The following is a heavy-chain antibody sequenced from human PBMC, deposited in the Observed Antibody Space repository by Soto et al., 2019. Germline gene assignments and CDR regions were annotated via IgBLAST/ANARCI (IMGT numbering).Heavy chain of an antibody. CDR2: IWYDGSKK. Sequence: QVQLVESGGGVVQPGRSLRLSCAASGFTFSTYGMHWVRQAPGKGLEWVALIWYDGSKKYYADSVKGRFTISRDNSKNTMFLQMDSLRAEDTAVYYCARGNYDSSGYLDYWGQGTLVTVSS. J-gene: IGHJ4*02. CDR1: GFTFSTYG. CDR3: ARGNYDSSGYLDY. D-gene: IGHD3-22*01. V-gene: IGHV3-33*01.